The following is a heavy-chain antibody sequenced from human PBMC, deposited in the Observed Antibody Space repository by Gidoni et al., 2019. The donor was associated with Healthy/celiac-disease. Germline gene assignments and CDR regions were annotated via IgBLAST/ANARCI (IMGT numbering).Heavy chain of an antibody. CDR3: ARDGRGEWSFDY. J-gene: IGHJ4*02. D-gene: IGHD3-16*01. CDR1: GFTFSSYW. Sequence: EVQLVESGGGLVQPGGSLRLSCESSGFTFSSYWMSWVRQAPGKGLEWVANIKQDGSEKYYVDSVKGRFTISRDNAKNSLYLQMNSLRAEDTAVYYCARDGRGEWSFDYWGQGTLVTVSS. V-gene: IGHV3-7*01. CDR2: IKQDGSEK.